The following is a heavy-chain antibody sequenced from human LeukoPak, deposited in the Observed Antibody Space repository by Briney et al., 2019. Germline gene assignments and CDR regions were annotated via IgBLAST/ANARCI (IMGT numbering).Heavy chain of an antibody. V-gene: IGHV4-39*01. D-gene: IGHD6-13*01. CDR2: IYYSGST. CDR1: GGSISSSSYY. J-gene: IGHJ5*02. Sequence: TSETLSLTCTVSGGSISSSSYYWGWIRQPPVKGLEWIGSIYYSGSTYYNPSLKSRVTISVDTSKNQFSLKLSSVTAADTAVYYCARHWIGYSSSWYKGWFDPWGQGTLVTVSS. CDR3: ARHWIGYSSSWYKGWFDP.